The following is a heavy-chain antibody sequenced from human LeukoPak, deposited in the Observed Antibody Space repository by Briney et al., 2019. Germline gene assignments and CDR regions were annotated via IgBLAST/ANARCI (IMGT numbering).Heavy chain of an antibody. Sequence: SETLSLTCTVSGFSITTYYWSWIRQSPGNGLEWIGQIHSSGSSTYNPSLKSRVTISLDTSKNQFSLHLSSVTAADTAVYYCAKDIREVGESHYFDYWGQGTLVTVTS. CDR3: AKDIREVGESHYFDY. V-gene: IGHV4-59*01. CDR1: GFSITTYY. CDR2: IHSSGSS. D-gene: IGHD1-26*01. J-gene: IGHJ4*02.